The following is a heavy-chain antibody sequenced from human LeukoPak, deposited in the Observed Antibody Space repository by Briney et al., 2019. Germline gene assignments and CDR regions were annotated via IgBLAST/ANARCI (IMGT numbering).Heavy chain of an antibody. CDR3: ARQGPRGATTFFDY. D-gene: IGHD1-26*01. J-gene: IGHJ4*02. Sequence: SETLSLTCTVSGGSISSSSYYWGWIRQPPGKGLEWIGSIYYSGSTYYNPSLKSRVTISVDTSKNQFSLKLSSVTAADTAVYYWARQGPRGATTFFDYWGQGTLVTVSS. CDR1: GGSISSSSYY. CDR2: IYYSGST. V-gene: IGHV4-39*01.